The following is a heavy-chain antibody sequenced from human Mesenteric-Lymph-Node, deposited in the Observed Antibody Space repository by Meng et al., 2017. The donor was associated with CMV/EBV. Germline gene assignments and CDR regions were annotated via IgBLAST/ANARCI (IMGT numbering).Heavy chain of an antibody. V-gene: IGHV4-59*01. CDR2: IYHTGTT. CDR3: ARDPSARVTTGTNWFDP. Sequence: SETLSLTCTVSGGSISSYYWNWIRQPPGKGLEWIGYIYHTGTTNYNPSLKSRVTISITTSKNKFSLKLSSVTAADAAVYYCARDPSARVTTGTNWFDPWGQGTLVTV. D-gene: IGHD4-17*01. J-gene: IGHJ5*01. CDR1: GGSISSYY.